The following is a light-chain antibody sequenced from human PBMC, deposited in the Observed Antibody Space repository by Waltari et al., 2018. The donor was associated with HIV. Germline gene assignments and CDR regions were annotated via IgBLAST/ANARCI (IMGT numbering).Light chain of an antibody. CDR1: NIAGRK. Sequence: YVLTQPPSVSVAPGQTARITCGGDNIAGRKVHWYQRRPGQAPALVVFDDSDRPSGIPERFSGSISGNTATLIIIRGEDGDEADYYCQVWDESNEQVVFGGGTRLTVL. J-gene: IGLJ2*01. V-gene: IGLV3-21*02. CDR2: DDS. CDR3: QVWDESNEQVV.